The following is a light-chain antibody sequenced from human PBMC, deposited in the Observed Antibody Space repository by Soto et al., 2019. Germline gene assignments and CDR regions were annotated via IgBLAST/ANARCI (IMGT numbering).Light chain of an antibody. CDR3: QQFNSYPPTIT. V-gene: IGKV1-13*02. CDR1: QGISSA. J-gene: IGKJ5*01. Sequence: AIQLTQSPSSLSASVGDRVTITCRASQGISSALAWYQQKPGKAPKLLIYDASSLESGVPSRFSGSGSGTDFTLTISSLQPEDFATYYCQQFNSYPPTITFGQGTRVEIK. CDR2: DAS.